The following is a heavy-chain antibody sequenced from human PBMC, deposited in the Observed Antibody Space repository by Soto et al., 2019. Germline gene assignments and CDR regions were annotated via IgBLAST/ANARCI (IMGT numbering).Heavy chain of an antibody. Sequence: SETLSLTCTVSGGTISSSSYYWGWIRQPPGKGLEWIGSIYYSGSTYYNPSLKSRVTISVDTSKNQFSLKLSSVTAADTAVYYCARHAYSGWRHFDYWGQGTLVTVSS. D-gene: IGHD6-19*01. CDR2: IYYSGST. J-gene: IGHJ4*02. V-gene: IGHV4-39*01. CDR3: ARHAYSGWRHFDY. CDR1: GGTISSSSYY.